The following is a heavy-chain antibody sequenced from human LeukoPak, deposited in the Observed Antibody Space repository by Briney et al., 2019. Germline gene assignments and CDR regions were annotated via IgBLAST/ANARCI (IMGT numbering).Heavy chain of an antibody. Sequence: SVKVSCKTSGRTFSSYAISWVRQAPGQGLEWMGRIIPIFGTANYAQKFQGRVTITTDESTSTAYMELSSLRSEDTAVYYCARATGRGGSYYPYYFDYWGQGTLVTVSS. CDR1: GRTFSSYA. CDR2: IIPIFGTA. J-gene: IGHJ4*02. D-gene: IGHD1-26*01. CDR3: ARATGRGGSYYPYYFDY. V-gene: IGHV1-69*05.